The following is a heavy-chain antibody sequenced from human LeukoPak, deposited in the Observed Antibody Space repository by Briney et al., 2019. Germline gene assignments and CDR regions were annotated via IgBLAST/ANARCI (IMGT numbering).Heavy chain of an antibody. CDR3: AKDLHTAMDY. V-gene: IGHV3-9*01. Sequence: PGRSLRLSCAASGVTFDDYAMHWGRQAPGKGLGWVSGISWNSGSIGYADSVKGRFTISRDNAKNSLYLQMNSLRAEDTALYSCAKDLHTAMDYWGQGTLVTVSS. D-gene: IGHD5-18*01. J-gene: IGHJ4*02. CDR2: ISWNSGSI. CDR1: GVTFDDYA.